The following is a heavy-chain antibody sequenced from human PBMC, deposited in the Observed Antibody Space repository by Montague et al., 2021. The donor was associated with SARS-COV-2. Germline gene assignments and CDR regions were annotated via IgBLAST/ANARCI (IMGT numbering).Heavy chain of an antibody. Sequence: SETLSLTCTVSGGSISSSSYYWGWIRQPPGKGLEWIGSIYYSGSTYYNPSLRSRVTISVDTSKNQFSLKLSSVTAADTAVYYCARIGWPRGAFDIWGQGTMVTVSS. CDR3: ARIGWPRGAFDI. V-gene: IGHV4-39*01. D-gene: IGHD5-12*01. J-gene: IGHJ3*02. CDR2: IYYSGST. CDR1: GGSISSSSYY.